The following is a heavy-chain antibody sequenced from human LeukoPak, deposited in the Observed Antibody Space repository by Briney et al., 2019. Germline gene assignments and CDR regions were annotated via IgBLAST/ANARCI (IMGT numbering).Heavy chain of an antibody. D-gene: IGHD3-16*01. CDR3: ARGRGNPW. V-gene: IGHV4-34*01. Sequence: GSLRLSCAASGFTFSSYSMNWVRQPPGKGLEWIGEINHSGSTNYNPSLKSRVTISVDTSKNQFSLKLSSVTAADTAVYYCARGRGNPWWGQGTLVTVSS. J-gene: IGHJ4*02. CDR1: GFTFSSYS. CDR2: INHSGST.